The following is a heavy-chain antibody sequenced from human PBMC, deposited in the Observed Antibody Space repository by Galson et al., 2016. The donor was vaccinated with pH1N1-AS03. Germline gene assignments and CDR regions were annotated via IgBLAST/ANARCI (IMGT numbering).Heavy chain of an antibody. J-gene: IGHJ6*02. D-gene: IGHD6-25*01. Sequence: SVKVSCKASGYTFTNYGASWVRQAPGQGLEWMGGISSFNGYTTYAQKLQDRVTMTRDTSTSTAYMELRSLRSDDTAVYFCARDAAYYYGTDVWGQGTTVIVS. V-gene: IGHV1-18*01. CDR1: GYTFTNYG. CDR3: ARDAAYYYGTDV. CDR2: ISSFNGYT.